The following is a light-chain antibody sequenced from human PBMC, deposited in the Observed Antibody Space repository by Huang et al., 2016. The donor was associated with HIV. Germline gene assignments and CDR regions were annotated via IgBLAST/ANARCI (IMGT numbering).Light chain of an antibody. V-gene: IGKV1-39*01. Sequence: DIEMTQSPSSLSASVGDRISITCQASQTISSYLSWYHQKPGKAPQLLSYAASTLGSGAPSRFRGSGAGTDFTLTISGLQPEDFGTYYCLQTYMTPYTFGQGTKLDI. CDR1: QTISSY. CDR2: AAS. J-gene: IGKJ2*01. CDR3: LQTYMTPYT.